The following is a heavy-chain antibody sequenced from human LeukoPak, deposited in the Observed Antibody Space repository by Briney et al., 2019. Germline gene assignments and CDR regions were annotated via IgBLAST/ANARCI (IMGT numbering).Heavy chain of an antibody. Sequence: SETLSLTCAVYGGSFSGYYRSWIRQPPGKGLEWIGEINHSGSTNYNPSLKSRVTISVDTSKNQFSLKLSSLTAADTAVYYCARVTPRVPAADTRGCWFDPWGQGTLVTVSS. D-gene: IGHD2-2*01. CDR2: INHSGST. CDR3: ARVTPRVPAADTRGCWFDP. V-gene: IGHV4-34*01. J-gene: IGHJ5*02. CDR1: GGSFSGYY.